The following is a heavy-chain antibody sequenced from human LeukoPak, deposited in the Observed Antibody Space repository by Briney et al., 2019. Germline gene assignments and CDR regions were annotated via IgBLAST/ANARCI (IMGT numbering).Heavy chain of an antibody. CDR1: GFTFSSYW. CDR2: IKQDGSEK. CDR3: VKDGGYYYYHYMDV. J-gene: IGHJ6*03. D-gene: IGHD3-3*01. Sequence: GGSLRLSCAASGFTFSSYWMSWVRQAPGKGLEWVANIKQDGSEKYYVDSVKGRFTISRDNAKNSLYLQMNSLRAEDTAVYYCVKDGGYYYYHYMDVWGKGTTVTVSS. V-gene: IGHV3-7*03.